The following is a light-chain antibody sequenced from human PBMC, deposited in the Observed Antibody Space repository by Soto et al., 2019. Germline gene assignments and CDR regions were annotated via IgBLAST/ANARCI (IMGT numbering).Light chain of an antibody. CDR2: DAS. CDR1: HHISNS. V-gene: IGKV1-33*01. Sequence: DIQMTQSPSSLSASVADRVTITCQASHHISNSLNWYQQKPGKAPKLLIYDASNLEIGVPSRFSGSGSGTDFTFTISSLQPEDIATYYCQQYYNVPLTFGGGTKVEIK. J-gene: IGKJ4*01. CDR3: QQYYNVPLT.